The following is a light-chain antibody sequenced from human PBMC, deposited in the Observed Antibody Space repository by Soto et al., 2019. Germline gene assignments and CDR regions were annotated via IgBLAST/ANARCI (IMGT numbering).Light chain of an antibody. V-gene: IGKV3-20*01. CDR1: QSFSRSF. J-gene: IGKJ5*01. CDR2: GAS. CDR3: QKDATSPST. Sequence: EIVLTQSPGTLSLSPGERATLSCRASQSFSRSFLAWYQQKPGQAPRLLLYGASSRATGIPDRLSGSGYGTDSTLSIASLEPEDFAVYFCQKDATSPSTFGQGTRLEIK.